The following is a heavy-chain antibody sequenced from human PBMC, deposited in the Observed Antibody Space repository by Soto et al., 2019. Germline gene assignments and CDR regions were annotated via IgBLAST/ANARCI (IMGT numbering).Heavy chain of an antibody. D-gene: IGHD3-22*01. Sequence: SETLSLTCTVSGGSISSSSYYWGWIRQPPGKGLEWIGSIYYSGSTYYNPSLKSRVTISVDTSKNQFSLKLSSVTAADTAVYYCSLYYDSSADRGSYYYGMDVWAKGPRSPSP. CDR2: IYYSGST. CDR3: SLYYDSSADRGSYYYGMDV. V-gene: IGHV4-39*01. CDR1: GGSISSSSYY. J-gene: IGHJ6*02.